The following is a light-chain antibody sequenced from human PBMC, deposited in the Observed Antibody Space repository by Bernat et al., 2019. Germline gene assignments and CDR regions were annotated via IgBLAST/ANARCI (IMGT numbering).Light chain of an antibody. V-gene: IGKV2-24*01. CDR1: QSLVHSDGNTY. CDR3: IHAIHL. CDR2: QIS. J-gene: IGKJ5*01. Sequence: DIVLTQTPLSSPVTLGQPASISCRSSQSLVHSDGNTYLSCLHQRPGQPPRLLIYQISKRLSGVPDRFSGSGAGTDFTLKINRVEAEDVGVYYCIHAIHLFGQGTPLEIK.